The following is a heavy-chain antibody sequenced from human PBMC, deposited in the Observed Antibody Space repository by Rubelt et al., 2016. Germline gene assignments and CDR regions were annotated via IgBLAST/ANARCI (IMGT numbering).Heavy chain of an antibody. Sequence: QVQLVQSGAEVKKPGASVKVSCKASGYTFTGYYMHWVRQAPGQGLEWMGWINPNSGGQNYARKFKGRVTRTRRTSISTAYMELSRLRSDDTAVYYCARFAIGGHSSGYLFDYWGQGTLVTVSS. CDR3: ARFAIGGHSSGYLFDY. V-gene: IGHV1-2*02. CDR2: INPNSGGQ. D-gene: IGHD3-22*01. CDR1: GYTFTGYY. J-gene: IGHJ4*02.